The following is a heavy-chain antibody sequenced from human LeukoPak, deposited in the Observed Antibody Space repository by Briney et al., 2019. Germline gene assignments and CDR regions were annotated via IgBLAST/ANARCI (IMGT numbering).Heavy chain of an antibody. CDR1: GGSISSGGYY. CDR3: ARVEGVYSSSWYVDY. Sequence: SETLSLTCTVSGGSISSGGYYWSWIRQHPGKGLEWIGYIYYSGSTYYNPSLKSRVTMSVDTSENQFSLKLNSVTAADTAVYYCARVEGVYSSSWYVDYWGQGTLVTVSS. V-gene: IGHV4-31*03. D-gene: IGHD6-13*01. CDR2: IYYSGST. J-gene: IGHJ4*02.